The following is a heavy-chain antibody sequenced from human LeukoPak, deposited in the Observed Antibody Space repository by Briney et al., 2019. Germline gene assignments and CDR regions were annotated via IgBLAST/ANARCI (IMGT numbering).Heavy chain of an antibody. V-gene: IGHV3-23*01. CDR2: ISGSGGST. Sequence: GGSLRLSCAASGYTFSSYAMSWVRQAPGKGLEWVSAISGSGGSTYYADSVKGRFTISRDNSKNTLYLQMNSLRAEDTAVYYCAKSRESSSWHDAFDIWGQGTMVTVSS. D-gene: IGHD6-13*01. CDR3: AKSRESSSWHDAFDI. J-gene: IGHJ3*02. CDR1: GYTFSSYA.